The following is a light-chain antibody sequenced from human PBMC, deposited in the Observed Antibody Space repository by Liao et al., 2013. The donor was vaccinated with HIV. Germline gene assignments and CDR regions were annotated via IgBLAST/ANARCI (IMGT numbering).Light chain of an antibody. Sequence: SYELTQPPSVSVSPGQTASITCSGDKLGDEYASWYQQKSGQSPLLVIYQDSKRPSGIPERFSGSNSDNTPTLTVSGTQAVDEADYFCLAWDGDTAVFGTGTRVTVL. CDR3: LAWDGDTAV. CDR1: KLGDEY. V-gene: IGLV3-1*01. CDR2: QDS. J-gene: IGLJ1*01.